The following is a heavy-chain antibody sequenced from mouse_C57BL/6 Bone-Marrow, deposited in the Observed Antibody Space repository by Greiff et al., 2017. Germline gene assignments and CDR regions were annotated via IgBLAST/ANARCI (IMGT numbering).Heavy chain of an antibody. V-gene: IGHV14-4*01. CDR2: IDPENGDT. CDR1: GFNIKADY. D-gene: IGHD2-2*01. Sequence: EVQLQQSGAELVRPGASVKLSCTASGFNIKADYMHWVKQRPEQGLEWIGWIDPENGDTEYASKFQGKATITADKSSNTAYLQLSSLTSEDTAVYYCTTEVKDYWDQGTTLTVSS. J-gene: IGHJ2*01. CDR3: TTEVKDY.